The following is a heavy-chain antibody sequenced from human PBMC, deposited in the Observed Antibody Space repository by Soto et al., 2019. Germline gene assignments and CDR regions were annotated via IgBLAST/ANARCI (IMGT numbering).Heavy chain of an antibody. CDR2: IYYSGST. CDR3: ARGDDFWSGYPLYYYMDV. CDR1: SGSISSYY. J-gene: IGHJ6*03. Sequence: PSETLSLTCTVSSGSISSYYWSWIRQPPGKGLEWIGYIYYSGSTNYNPSLKSRVTISVDTSKNQFSLKLSSVTAADTAVYYCARGDDFWSGYPLYYYMDVWGKGTTVTVSS. D-gene: IGHD3-3*01. V-gene: IGHV4-59*01.